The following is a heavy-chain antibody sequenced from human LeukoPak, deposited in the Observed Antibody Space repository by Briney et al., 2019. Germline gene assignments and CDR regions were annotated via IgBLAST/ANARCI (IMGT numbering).Heavy chain of an antibody. CDR2: IYPGDSDT. CDR3: ARHAYSSFTNYYMDV. J-gene: IGHJ6*03. D-gene: IGHD6-6*01. CDR1: GYSFTSYW. Sequence: KPGESLKISCKGSGYSFTSYWIGWVRQMPGKGLEWMGIIYPGDSDTRYSPSFQGQVTISADKSISTTYLQWSSLKASDTAMYYCARHAYSSFTNYYMDVWGKGTTVTVSS. V-gene: IGHV5-51*01.